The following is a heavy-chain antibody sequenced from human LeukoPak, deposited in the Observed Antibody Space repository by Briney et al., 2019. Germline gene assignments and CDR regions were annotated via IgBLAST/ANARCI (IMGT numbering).Heavy chain of an antibody. Sequence: ASVKVSCKASGYTFNSYDINWVQQATGQGREWMGWMNPNRGNTGYAQKFQGRVTITRNTSISTAHMELSSLRSEDTAVYYCARGRHSNYASTWAFDPWGQGTLVTVSS. CDR1: GYTFNSYD. CDR2: MNPNRGNT. J-gene: IGHJ5*02. V-gene: IGHV1-8*03. CDR3: ARGRHSNYASTWAFDP. D-gene: IGHD4-11*01.